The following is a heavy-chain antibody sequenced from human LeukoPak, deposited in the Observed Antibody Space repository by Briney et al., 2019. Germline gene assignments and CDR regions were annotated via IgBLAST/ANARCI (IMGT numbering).Heavy chain of an antibody. J-gene: IGHJ6*02. CDR1: GFTFSSYG. V-gene: IGHV3-33*01. Sequence: GRSLRLSCAASGFTFSSYGMHWVRQAPGKGLEWVAVIWSDGSSKHYADSVKGRFTISRDNSKNTLYLQMNSLRTEDTAVYYCARGQPPSYYDMDVWGQGTTVSVSS. D-gene: IGHD6-13*01. CDR2: IWSDGSSK. CDR3: ARGQPPSYYDMDV.